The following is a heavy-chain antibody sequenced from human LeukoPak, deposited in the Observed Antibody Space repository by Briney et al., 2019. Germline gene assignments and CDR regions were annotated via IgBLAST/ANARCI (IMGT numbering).Heavy chain of an antibody. CDR1: GFTFSSYA. Sequence: PGGSLRLSCAASGFTFSSYAMSWVRQAPGKGLEWVANIKQDGSEKYYVDSVKGRFTISRDNAKNSLYLQMNSLRAEDTAVYYCARETNYDSSGYHKGGYFEYFQHWGQGTLVTVSS. CDR2: IKQDGSEK. J-gene: IGHJ1*01. V-gene: IGHV3-7*01. CDR3: ARETNYDSSGYHKGGYFEYFQH. D-gene: IGHD3-22*01.